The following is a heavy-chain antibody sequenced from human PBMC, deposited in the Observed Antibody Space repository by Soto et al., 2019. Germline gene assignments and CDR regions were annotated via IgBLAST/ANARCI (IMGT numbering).Heavy chain of an antibody. CDR1: GYTFTSYG. Sequence: QVQLVQSGAEVKKPGASVKVSCKASGYTFTSYGISWVRQAPGQGLEWMGWISAYNGNTNYAQKLQGRVTMTTNTSTSTAYMELRSLRSDDTAVYYCARENVLRFLEWGPPFDYWGQGTLVTVSS. D-gene: IGHD3-3*01. J-gene: IGHJ4*02. CDR3: ARENVLRFLEWGPPFDY. CDR2: ISAYNGNT. V-gene: IGHV1-18*01.